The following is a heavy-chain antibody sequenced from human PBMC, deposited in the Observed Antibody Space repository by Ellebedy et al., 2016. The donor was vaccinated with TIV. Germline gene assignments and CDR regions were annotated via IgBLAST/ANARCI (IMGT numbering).Heavy chain of an antibody. Sequence: GGSLRLSXAASGFTFSSYAMSWVRQAPGKGLEWVSAISGSGGSTYYADSVKGRFTISRDNSKNTLYLQMNSLRAEDTAVYYCASRGVEPLDAFDIWGQGTMVTVSS. D-gene: IGHD3-10*01. CDR1: GFTFSSYA. V-gene: IGHV3-23*01. CDR3: ASRGVEPLDAFDI. J-gene: IGHJ3*02. CDR2: ISGSGGST.